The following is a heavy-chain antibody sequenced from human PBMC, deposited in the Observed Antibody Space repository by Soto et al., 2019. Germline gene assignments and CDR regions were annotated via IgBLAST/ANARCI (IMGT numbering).Heavy chain of an antibody. CDR2: LWFDGSNK. Sequence: QVQLVESGGCVVQPGRSLRLSCAASGFTFSTYGMHWVRQPPGKGLEWVAVLWFDGSNKSNADSVKGRFTISRDNSKNTLYLQMNSLRAEDTAVYYWARGAHIVVVEWYYYMDVWGKGTTVTVSS. CDR3: ARGAHIVVVEWYYYMDV. CDR1: GFTFSTYG. D-gene: IGHD2-2*01. J-gene: IGHJ6*03. V-gene: IGHV3-33*01.